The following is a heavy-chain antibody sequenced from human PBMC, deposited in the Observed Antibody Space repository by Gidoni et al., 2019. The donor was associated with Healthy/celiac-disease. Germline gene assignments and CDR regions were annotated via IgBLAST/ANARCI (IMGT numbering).Heavy chain of an antibody. CDR3: ALFGAGSYNY. Sequence: EVQLVESGGGLVQPGGSLRLSWAAPGFTFPIYSMNWVRQAPGKGLEWVSYISRSSSTKYYTDSVKGRFTISRDDAKNSLYLQLNSLRAEDTAVYFCALFGAGSYNYWGQGTLVTVSS. V-gene: IGHV3-48*01. J-gene: IGHJ4*02. CDR2: ISRSSSTK. D-gene: IGHD3-10*01. CDR1: GFTFPIYS.